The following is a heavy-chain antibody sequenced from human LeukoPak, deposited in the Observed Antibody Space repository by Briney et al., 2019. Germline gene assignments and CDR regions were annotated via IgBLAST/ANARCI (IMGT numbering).Heavy chain of an antibody. CDR3: AKDLNCVPEGGFWSGYYYYYYGMDV. J-gene: IGHJ6*02. D-gene: IGHD3-3*01. CDR2: IWYDGSNK. V-gene: IGHV3-33*06. CDR1: GFTFSSYG. Sequence: GGSLRLSCAASGFTFSSYGMHWVRQAPGKGLEWVAVIWYDGSNKYYADSVEGRFTISRDNSKNTLYLQMNSLRAEDTAVYYCAKDLNCVPEGGFWSGYYYYYYGMDVWGQGTTVTVSS.